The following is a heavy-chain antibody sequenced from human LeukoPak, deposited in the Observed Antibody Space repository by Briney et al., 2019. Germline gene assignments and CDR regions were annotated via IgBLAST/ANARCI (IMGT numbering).Heavy chain of an antibody. Sequence: SVKVSCKASGYTFTSYDINWVRQATGQGLEWMGGIIPIFGTANYAQKFQGRVTITADESTSTAYMELSSLRSEDTAVYYCARDGVYYDFWSGYYTFLDYWGQGTLVTVSS. J-gene: IGHJ4*02. D-gene: IGHD3-3*01. CDR3: ARDGVYYDFWSGYYTFLDY. V-gene: IGHV1-69*13. CDR1: GYTFTSYD. CDR2: IIPIFGTA.